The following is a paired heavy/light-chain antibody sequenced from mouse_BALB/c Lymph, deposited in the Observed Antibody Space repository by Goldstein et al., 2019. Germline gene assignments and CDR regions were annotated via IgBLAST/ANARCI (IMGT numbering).Heavy chain of an antibody. V-gene: IGHV5-4*02. D-gene: IGHD3-2*01. CDR1: GFTFSDYY. J-gene: IGHJ2*01. Sequence: EVQLVESGGGLVKPGGSLKLSCAASGFTFSDYYMYWVRQTPEKRLEWVATISDGGSYTYYPDSVKGRFTISRDNAKNNLYLQMSSLKSEDTAMYYCARELRQGFFDYWGQGTTLTVSS. CDR3: ARELRQGFFDY. CDR2: ISDGGSYT.
Light chain of an antibody. V-gene: IGKV4-59*01. CDR3: QQWSSNPLT. CDR1: SSVSY. CDR2: DTS. Sequence: QIVLTQSPAIMSASPGEKVTMTCSASSSVSYMHWYQQKSGTSPKRWIYDTSKLASGVPARFSGSGSGTSYSLTISSMEAEDAATYYCQQWSSNPLTFGAGTKLELK. J-gene: IGKJ5*01.